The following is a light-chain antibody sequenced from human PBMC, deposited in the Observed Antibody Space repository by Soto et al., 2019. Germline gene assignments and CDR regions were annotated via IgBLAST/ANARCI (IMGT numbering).Light chain of an antibody. CDR2: GDN. Sequence: QAVVTQPPSVSGAPGQRVTISCTGSTSNIGVGYDVHWYQQLPGTAPKLLIYGDNQRPSGVPDRFSGSKSGTSASLAISGLRSEDEAVYYCAVWGDTLSGPVFGGGTKVTVL. J-gene: IGLJ2*01. V-gene: IGLV1-47*02. CDR1: TSNIGVGYD. CDR3: AVWGDTLSGPV.